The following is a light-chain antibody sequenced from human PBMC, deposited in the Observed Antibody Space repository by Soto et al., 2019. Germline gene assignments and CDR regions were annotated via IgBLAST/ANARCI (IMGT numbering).Light chain of an antibody. CDR3: QHYNSYSEA. V-gene: IGKV1-5*03. CDR2: KAS. J-gene: IGKJ1*01. Sequence: DIQMTQSPSTLCGSVGDRVTITSRASQTISSWLAWYQQKPGKAPKALIYKASTLKSGVPSRFSGSGAGTEFTLTISSLQPDDFATYYCQHYNSYSEAFGQGTKVDIK. CDR1: QTISSW.